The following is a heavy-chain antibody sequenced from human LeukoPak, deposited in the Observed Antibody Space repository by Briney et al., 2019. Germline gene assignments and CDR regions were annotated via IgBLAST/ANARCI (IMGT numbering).Heavy chain of an antibody. CDR1: GFTFSSYA. CDR2: ISYDGSIK. CDR3: AKDWAPYYDSSD. Sequence: GRSLRLSCAASGFTFSSYAMHWVRQAPGKGLEWVAVISYDGSIKYYADSVKGRFTTSRDNSKNMLYLQMNSLSAEDTAVYYCAKDWAPYYDSSDWGQGTLVTVSS. J-gene: IGHJ4*02. V-gene: IGHV3-30-3*01. D-gene: IGHD3-22*01.